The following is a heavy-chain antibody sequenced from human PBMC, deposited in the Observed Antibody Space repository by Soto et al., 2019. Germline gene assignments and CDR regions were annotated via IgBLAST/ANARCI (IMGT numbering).Heavy chain of an antibody. J-gene: IGHJ6*02. CDR1: GGSFSGYY. V-gene: IGHV4-34*01. Sequence: PSETLSLTCAVYGGSFSGYYWSWIRQPPGKGLEWIGEINHSGSTNYNPSLKSRVTISVDTSKNQFSLKLSPVTAADTAVYYCARGALYYYYGMDVWGQGTTVTVSS. CDR3: ARGALYYYYGMDV. CDR2: INHSGST.